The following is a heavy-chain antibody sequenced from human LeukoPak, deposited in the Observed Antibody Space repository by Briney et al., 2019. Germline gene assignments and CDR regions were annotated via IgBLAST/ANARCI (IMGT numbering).Heavy chain of an antibody. Sequence: GGSLRLSCAASGFTLNSNSMNWVRQAPGKGLEWVSFISSSSSTIHYADSVKGRFTFSRDNAKNSLYLQMNSLRDEDTAVYYCARDHAVLRFLEWFPSGYYYGMDVWGQGTTVTVSS. CDR3: ARDHAVLRFLEWFPSGYYYGMDV. CDR2: ISSSSSTI. CDR1: GFTLNSNS. V-gene: IGHV3-48*02. J-gene: IGHJ6*02. D-gene: IGHD3-3*01.